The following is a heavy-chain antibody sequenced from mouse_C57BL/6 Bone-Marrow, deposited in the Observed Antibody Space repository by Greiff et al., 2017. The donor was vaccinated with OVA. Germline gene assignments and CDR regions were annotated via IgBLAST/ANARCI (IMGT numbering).Heavy chain of an antibody. V-gene: IGHV1-78*01. CDR2: IYPRDGST. D-gene: IGHD1-1*01. J-gene: IGHJ3*01. CDR1: GYTFTDHT. Sequence: VKLMESDAELVKPGASVKISCKVSGYTFTDHTIHWMKQRPEQGLEWIGYIYPRDGSTKYNEKFKGKATLTADKSSSTAYMQLNSLTSEDSAVYFCARYPPIYYYGSGAYWGQGTLVTVSA. CDR3: ARYPPIYYYGSGAY.